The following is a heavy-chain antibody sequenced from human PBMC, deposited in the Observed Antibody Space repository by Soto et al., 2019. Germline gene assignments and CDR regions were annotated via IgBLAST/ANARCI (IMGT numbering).Heavy chain of an antibody. CDR1: GGTFSSYA. CDR3: SKDYYDSSGYYDY. Sequence: SVKVSCKASGGTFSSYAISWVRQAPGQGLEWMGGIIPIFGTANYAQKFQGRVTITADESTSTAHMELSSLRSEDTAVYYCSKDYYDSSGYYDYWGQGTLVTVSS. D-gene: IGHD3-22*01. J-gene: IGHJ4*02. V-gene: IGHV1-69*13. CDR2: IIPIFGTA.